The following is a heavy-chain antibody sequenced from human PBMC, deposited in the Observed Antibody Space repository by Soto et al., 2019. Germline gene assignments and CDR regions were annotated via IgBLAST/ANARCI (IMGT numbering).Heavy chain of an antibody. V-gene: IGHV1-18*01. CDR3: VRVVGYGNYDFWSGDFPGYYYYGMDV. CDR2: ISPKSGSI. D-gene: IGHD3-3*01. J-gene: IGHJ6*02. Sequence: GASVNVSCKTSGYTFNRNGISWVRQAPGQGLEWMGWISPKSGSIQYAQKFPGRVIMTTDTSTSTAYMELRSLRSDDTAVYYCVRVVGYGNYDFWSGDFPGYYYYGMDVWGQGTTVTVSS. CDR1: GYTFNRNG.